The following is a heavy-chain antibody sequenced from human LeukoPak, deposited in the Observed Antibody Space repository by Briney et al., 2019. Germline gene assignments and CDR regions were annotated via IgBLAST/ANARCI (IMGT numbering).Heavy chain of an antibody. V-gene: IGHV4-34*01. J-gene: IGHJ6*03. CDR2: VNYSGST. CDR3: ARSVATSSGWYEDYYYYMDV. D-gene: IGHD6-19*01. CDR1: GGSFSGYY. Sequence: SETLSLTCAVYGGSFSGYYWSWIRQPPGKGLEWIGEVNYSGSTNYNPSLKSRVIISVDTSKNQFSLKLSSVTAADTAVYYCARSVATSSGWYEDYYYYMDVWGKGTTVTISS.